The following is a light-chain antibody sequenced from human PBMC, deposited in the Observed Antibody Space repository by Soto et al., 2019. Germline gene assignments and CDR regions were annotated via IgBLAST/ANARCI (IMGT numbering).Light chain of an antibody. Sequence: DFQMTQSPSSLSASVGARVTITCRASPGIAHYLAWYQQKPGKVPKLLIYDASTLQPGVQSRFSGRRSWTEFTLTISSLQPEAVATYECQSYNSAPANFGQGTKVE. CDR1: PGIAHY. CDR2: DAS. CDR3: QSYNSAPAN. J-gene: IGKJ1*01. V-gene: IGKV1-27*01.